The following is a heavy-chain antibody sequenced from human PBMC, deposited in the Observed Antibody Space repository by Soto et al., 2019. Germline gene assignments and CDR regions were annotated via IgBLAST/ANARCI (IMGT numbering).Heavy chain of an antibody. CDR1: GYTFTSYG. V-gene: IGHV1-18*01. CDR3: ARDGSGYDLTVGGNNYYYYMDV. J-gene: IGHJ6*03. D-gene: IGHD5-12*01. Sequence: ASVKVSCKASGYTFTSYGISWVRQAPGQGLEWMGWISAYNGNTNYAQKLQGRVTMTTDTSTSTAYMELRSLRSDDTAVYYCARDGSGYDLTVGGNNYYYYMDVWGKGTTVTVSS. CDR2: ISAYNGNT.